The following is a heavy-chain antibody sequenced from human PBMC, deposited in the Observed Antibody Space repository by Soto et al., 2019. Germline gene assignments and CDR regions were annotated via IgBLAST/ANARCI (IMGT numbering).Heavy chain of an antibody. CDR2: ISPILGTA. CDR3: AREGPAPSRDRKFPVFWREVPPVLPENGSAP. V-gene: IGHV1-69*13. Sequence: SVKVARTASGCGFSSYAISWGRQATGQGLEWMGGISPILGTAKYAQKFQGRVTITADESTSTAYMELSSLRSEDTAVYYCAREGPAPSRDRKFPVFWREVPPVLPENGSAPWGHGTLVTVTS. J-gene: IGHJ5*02. CDR1: GCGFSSYA.